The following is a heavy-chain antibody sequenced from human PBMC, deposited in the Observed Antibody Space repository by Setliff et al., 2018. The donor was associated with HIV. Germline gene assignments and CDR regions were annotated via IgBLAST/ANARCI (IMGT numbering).Heavy chain of an antibody. CDR1: GGSITSDTYY. D-gene: IGHD3-22*01. CDR2: IYYSGST. V-gene: IGHV4-61*01. J-gene: IGHJ4*02. CDR3: ARDSGYYDSSGYYSYSHYFDY. Sequence: SETLSLTCSVSGGSITSDTYYWGWIRQPPGKGLEWIGYIYYSGSTNYNPSLKSRVTISVDTSKNQFSLKLSSVTAADTAVYYCARDSGYYDSSGYYSYSHYFDYWGQGTLVTVSS.